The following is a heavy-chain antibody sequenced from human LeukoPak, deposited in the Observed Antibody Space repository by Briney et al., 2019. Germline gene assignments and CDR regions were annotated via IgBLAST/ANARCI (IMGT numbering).Heavy chain of an antibody. V-gene: IGHV4-59*08. J-gene: IGHJ4*02. Sequence: SETLSLTCTVPGGSISSYYWSWIRQPPGKGLEWIGHIYYSGSTNYNPSLKSRVTISVDTSKNQFSLKLSSVTAADTAVYYRARHRHRAEYPYYFDYWGQGTLVTVSS. CDR3: ARHRHRAEYPYYFDY. CDR1: GGSISSYY. D-gene: IGHD2/OR15-2a*01. CDR2: IYYSGST.